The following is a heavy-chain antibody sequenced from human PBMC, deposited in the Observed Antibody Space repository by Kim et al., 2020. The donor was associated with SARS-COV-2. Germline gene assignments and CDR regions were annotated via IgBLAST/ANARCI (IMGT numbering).Heavy chain of an antibody. D-gene: IGHD3-22*01. J-gene: IGHJ3*01. V-gene: IGHV3-30*18. CDR1: GFTFSSYG. CDR2: ISYDGSNK. Sequence: GGSLRLSCAASGFTFSSYGMHWVRQAPGKGLEWVAVISYDGSNKYYADSVKGRFTISRDNSKNTLYLQMNSLRAEDTAVYYCAKEGGEHYYDSSGYCWGQGTMVTVSS. CDR3: AKEGGEHYYDSSGYC.